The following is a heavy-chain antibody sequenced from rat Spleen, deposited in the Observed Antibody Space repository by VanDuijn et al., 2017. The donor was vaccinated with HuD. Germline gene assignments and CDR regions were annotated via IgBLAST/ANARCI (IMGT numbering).Heavy chain of an antibody. J-gene: IGHJ3*01. D-gene: IGHD1-10*01. CDR2: SSYDGDSI. CDR1: GFTFNDYA. V-gene: IGHV5-17*01. Sequence: EVQLVESGGGLVQPGKSLKFSCAASGFTFNDYAMAWVRQAPKKGLEWVATSSYDGDSIYYLDPVKGRFTLTRDNAQNTLYLQMDSLRSEDTATYYCATDRNKERFAYWGQGTLVTVSS. CDR3: ATDRNKERFAY.